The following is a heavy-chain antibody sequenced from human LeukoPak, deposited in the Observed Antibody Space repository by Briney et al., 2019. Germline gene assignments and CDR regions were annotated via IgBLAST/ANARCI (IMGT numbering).Heavy chain of an antibody. V-gene: IGHV1-69*10. D-gene: IGHD3-10*01. CDR1: GGTFSIYA. Sequence: ASVKVSSKASGGTFSIYATSWVRQAPGQGREWMGRIIPITGIANQAQKFQGRVTITADRSTSTAYMELSSLRSEDTAVYYCARGNDYGSGIYYPDFADWGQGTLVAVSS. CDR2: IIPITGIA. CDR3: ARGNDYGSGIYYPDFAD. J-gene: IGHJ4*02.